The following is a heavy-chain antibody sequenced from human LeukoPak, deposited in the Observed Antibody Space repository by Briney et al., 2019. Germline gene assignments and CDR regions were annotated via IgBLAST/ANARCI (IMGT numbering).Heavy chain of an antibody. CDR2: ISSSSNYI. CDR3: ARAPYGDYFDY. V-gene: IGHV3-21*01. CDR1: GFTVSSNY. J-gene: IGHJ4*02. Sequence: GGSLRLSCVASGFTVSSNYMSWVRQAPGKGLEWVSSISSSSNYIYYADSVKGRFTISRDNAKNSLYLQMNSLRAEDTAVYYCARAPYGDYFDYWGQGTLVTVSS. D-gene: IGHD4-17*01.